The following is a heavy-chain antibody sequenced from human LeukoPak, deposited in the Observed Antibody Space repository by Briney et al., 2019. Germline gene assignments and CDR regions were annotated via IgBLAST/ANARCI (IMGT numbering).Heavy chain of an antibody. CDR3: ARTRQWLSDAFDI. Sequence: SETLSLTCTVSGGSISSYYWSWIRQPPGKGLEWIGYIYYSGSTNYNPSLKSRVTISVDTSKNQFSLKLSSVTAVDTAVYYCARTRQWLSDAFDIWGQGTMVTVSS. J-gene: IGHJ3*02. D-gene: IGHD6-19*01. CDR1: GGSISSYY. CDR2: IYYSGST. V-gene: IGHV4-59*01.